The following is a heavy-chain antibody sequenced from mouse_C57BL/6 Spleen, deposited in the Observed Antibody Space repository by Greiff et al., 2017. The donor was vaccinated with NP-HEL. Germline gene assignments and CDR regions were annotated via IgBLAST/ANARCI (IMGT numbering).Heavy chain of an antibody. J-gene: IGHJ4*01. D-gene: IGHD1-1*01. CDR3: ASRSRFTTVVGMDY. CDR2: ISSGSSTI. V-gene: IGHV5-17*01. Sequence: EVMLVESGGGLVKPGGSLKLSCAASGFTFSDYGMHWVRQAPEKGLEWVAYISSGSSTIYYADTVKGRFTISRDNAKNTLFLQMTSLRSEDTAMYYCASRSRFTTVVGMDYWGQGTSVTVSS. CDR1: GFTFSDYG.